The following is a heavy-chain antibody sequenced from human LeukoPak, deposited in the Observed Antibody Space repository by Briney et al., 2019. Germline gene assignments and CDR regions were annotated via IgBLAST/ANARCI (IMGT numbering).Heavy chain of an antibody. CDR1: GYTFTSYY. J-gene: IGHJ4*02. Sequence: ASVKVSCKASGYTFTSYYMHRVRQAPGQGLEWMGIINPSGGSTSYAQKFQGRVTMTRDTSTSTVYMELSSLRSEDTAVYYCASSGAAAGQRDYWGQGTLVTVSS. V-gene: IGHV1-46*01. CDR2: INPSGGST. CDR3: ASSGAAAGQRDY. D-gene: IGHD6-13*01.